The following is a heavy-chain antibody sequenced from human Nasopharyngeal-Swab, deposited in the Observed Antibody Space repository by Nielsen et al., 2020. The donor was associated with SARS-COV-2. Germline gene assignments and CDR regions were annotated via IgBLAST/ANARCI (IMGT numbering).Heavy chain of an antibody. D-gene: IGHD4-17*01. Sequence: RQAPGKGLEWIGYIYYSGSTYYNSSLKSRVTISVDTSKNQFSLKLSSVTAADTAVYYCARWGMTTVTTGYFDYWGQGTLVTVSS. V-gene: IGHV4-31*02. J-gene: IGHJ4*02. CDR3: ARWGMTTVTTGYFDY. CDR2: IYYSGST.